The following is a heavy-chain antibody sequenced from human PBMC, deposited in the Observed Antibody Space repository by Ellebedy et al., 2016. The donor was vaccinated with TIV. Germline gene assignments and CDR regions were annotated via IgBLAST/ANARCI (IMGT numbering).Heavy chain of an antibody. Sequence: MPSETLSLTCNVSGGSISTFYWSWIRQPPGKGLEFIGYIYYIGITNYNPSLESRVAISIDTSKNQFSLQLNSVTPGDTAIYYCARSPIATRLIDYWGQGTLVSVSS. CDR2: IYYIGIT. CDR1: GGSISTFY. D-gene: IGHD6-6*01. CDR3: ARSPIATRLIDY. J-gene: IGHJ4*02. V-gene: IGHV4-59*12.